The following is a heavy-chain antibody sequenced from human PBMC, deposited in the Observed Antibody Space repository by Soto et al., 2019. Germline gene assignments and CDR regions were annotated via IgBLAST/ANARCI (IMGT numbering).Heavy chain of an antibody. Sequence: GGSLRLSCAASGFTFSGSAMHWVRQASGKGLEWVGRIRSKANSYATAYAALVKGRFTISRDDSKNTAYLQMNSLKTEDTAVYYCTRRDDSSGQQTPLDYWGQGTLVTVSS. CDR1: GFTFSGSA. J-gene: IGHJ4*02. CDR3: TRRDDSSGQQTPLDY. V-gene: IGHV3-73*01. D-gene: IGHD3-22*01. CDR2: IRSKANSYAT.